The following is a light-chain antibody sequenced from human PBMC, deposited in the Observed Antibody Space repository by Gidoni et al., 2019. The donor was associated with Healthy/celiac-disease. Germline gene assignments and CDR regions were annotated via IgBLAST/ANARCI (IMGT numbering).Light chain of an antibody. V-gene: IGKV1-33*01. CDR1: QDISNY. Sequence: DIQMTQSPSSLSASVGDRVTITCQASQDISNYLNWYQQKPGKAPKLLIYDASNLETGVPSRFSGSGSGTDFTFTISSLQAEDIATYYCQQYDNPLNFGGGTKVEIK. J-gene: IGKJ4*01. CDR2: DAS. CDR3: QQYDNPLN.